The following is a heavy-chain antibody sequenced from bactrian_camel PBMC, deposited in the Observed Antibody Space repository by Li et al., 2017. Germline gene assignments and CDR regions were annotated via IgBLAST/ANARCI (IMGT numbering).Heavy chain of an antibody. CDR2: IYTDAGSS. Sequence: HVQLVESGGGSVRAGGSLRISCTVSGYTYGSSCMGWFRRAPGKEREFVAGIYTDAGSSHYSESVKGRFTVSQDDARSTLYLQMNSLQPEDTAMYYCAAGVFGGGWCTVPRSPVSRPSRQWPAWGQGTQVTVS. V-gene: IGHV3S1*01. J-gene: IGHJ6*01. CDR1: GYTYGSSC. CDR3: AAGVFGGGWCTVPRSPVSRPSRQWPA. D-gene: IGHD6*01.